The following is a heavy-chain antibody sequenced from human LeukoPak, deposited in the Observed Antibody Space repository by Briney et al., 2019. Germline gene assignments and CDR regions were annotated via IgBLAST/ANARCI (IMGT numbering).Heavy chain of an antibody. CDR2: IYSSGST. V-gene: IGHV4-4*07. Sequence: SETLSLTCTVSGGSISSYYWTWIRQTAEKGLQWIGRIYSSGSTNYNPSLRSRVTMSVDTSKNQFSLKLSPVTAADTAVYHCARGHEYVDTAMANWGQGTLVTVSS. D-gene: IGHD5-18*01. J-gene: IGHJ4*02. CDR3: ARGHEYVDTAMAN. CDR1: GGSISSYY.